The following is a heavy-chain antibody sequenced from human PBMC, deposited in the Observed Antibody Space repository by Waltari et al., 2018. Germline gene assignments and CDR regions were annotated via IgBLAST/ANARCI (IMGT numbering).Heavy chain of an antibody. CDR1: GYDFPNFW. CDR3: ARRNGPFDI. J-gene: IGHJ3*02. D-gene: IGHD2-8*01. V-gene: IGHV5-51*01. Sequence: DVQLVQSGAEVKKPGESLRISCYGPGYDFPNFWIAWVRPLPGKGLEYLGVIYPADSDTRYSPSFQGHVTISADKSTSTTYLQWSSLKASDTAIYYCARRNGPFDIWGQGTMVTVSS. CDR2: IYPADSDT.